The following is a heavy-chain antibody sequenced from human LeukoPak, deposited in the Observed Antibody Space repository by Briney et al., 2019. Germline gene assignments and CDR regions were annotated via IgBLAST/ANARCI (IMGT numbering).Heavy chain of an antibody. J-gene: IGHJ4*02. CDR1: GYTFTSYG. CDR3: ATADYGGNRGPFDY. V-gene: IGHV1-18*01. Sequence: GASVKVSCKASGYTFTSYGISWVRQAPGQGLEWMGWISAYNGNTNYAQKFQGRVTMTEDTSTDTAYMELSSLRSEDTAVYYCATADYGGNRGPFDYWGQGTLVTVSS. CDR2: ISAYNGNT. D-gene: IGHD4-23*01.